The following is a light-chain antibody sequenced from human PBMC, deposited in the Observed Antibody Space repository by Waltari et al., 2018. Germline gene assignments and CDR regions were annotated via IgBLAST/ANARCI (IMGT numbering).Light chain of an antibody. V-gene: IGKV3-20*01. CDR1: QTIRNTH. CDR3: QQYEAPPWT. CDR2: ATS. J-gene: IGKJ1*01. Sequence: EIVLTQSPGTVSLSPGGRATLSCRATQTIRNTHLAWYQQRHGQPPRLIIYATSSRAAGVPDRFSGSGSGTQFSLTISRLEPEDFAVYFCQQYEAPPWTFGQGTKVEI.